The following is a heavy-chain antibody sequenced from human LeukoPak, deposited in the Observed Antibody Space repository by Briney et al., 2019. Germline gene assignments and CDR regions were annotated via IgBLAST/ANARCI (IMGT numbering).Heavy chain of an antibody. CDR2: INHTGST. J-gene: IGHJ4*02. CDR1: GGSLSGAY. D-gene: IGHD3-9*01. CDR3: ARGPVRLARPYDF. V-gene: IGHV4-34*01. Sequence: PSETLSLTCTVQGGSLSGAYWTWIRQPPGKGLEWIGEINHTGSTNYNPSFKSRVTMSADTPKNQFSLDLTPVTAADTALYYCARGPVRLARPYDFWGQGTLVTVSS.